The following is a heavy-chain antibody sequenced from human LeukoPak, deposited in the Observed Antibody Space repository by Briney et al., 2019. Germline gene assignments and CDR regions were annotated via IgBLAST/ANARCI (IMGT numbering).Heavy chain of an antibody. J-gene: IGHJ4*02. Sequence: ASVKVSCKASGYTFSSYGITWVRQAPGQGLEWMGWISAYNGNTNYAQKLQGRVTMTTDTSTSTAYMELRSLRSDDTAVYYCARDLAVAGTFGYWGQGTLVTVSS. CDR2: ISAYNGNT. CDR1: GYTFSSYG. CDR3: ARDLAVAGTFGY. V-gene: IGHV1-18*01. D-gene: IGHD6-19*01.